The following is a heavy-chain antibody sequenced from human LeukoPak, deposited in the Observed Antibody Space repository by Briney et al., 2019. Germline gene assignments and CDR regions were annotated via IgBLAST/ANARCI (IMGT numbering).Heavy chain of an antibody. J-gene: IGHJ3*02. V-gene: IGHV1-2*02. Sequence: ASVTVSCKASGDTFPGNYMHWVRQAPGQGLEWMGLIDPKSGGTHSAQKLQGRVTMTRDTSINTAYMELSGLTSDDTAVYYCARDQGVPGPGCAYDIWGQGTMVTVSP. CDR2: IDPKSGGT. CDR1: GDTFPGNY. D-gene: IGHD3-10*02. CDR3: ARDQGVPGPGCAYDI.